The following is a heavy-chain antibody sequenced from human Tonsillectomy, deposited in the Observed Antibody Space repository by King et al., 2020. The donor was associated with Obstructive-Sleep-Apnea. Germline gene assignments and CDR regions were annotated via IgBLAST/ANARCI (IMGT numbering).Heavy chain of an antibody. J-gene: IGHJ4*02. V-gene: IGHV4-34*01. Sequence: VQLQQWGAGLLKPSETLSLTCAVYGGSFSGYYWSWIRQPPGKGLEWIGEINHSGSTNYNPSLKSRVTISVDTAKNQFSLKLSSVTAADTAVYYCAIPNGGYSGYDLDYWGQGTLVTVSS. CDR3: AIPNGGYSGYDLDY. CDR2: INHSGST. D-gene: IGHD5-12*01. CDR1: GGSFSGYY.